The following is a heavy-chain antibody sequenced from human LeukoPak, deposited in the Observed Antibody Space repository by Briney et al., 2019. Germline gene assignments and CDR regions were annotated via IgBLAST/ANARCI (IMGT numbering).Heavy chain of an antibody. D-gene: IGHD2-15*01. V-gene: IGHV1-2*02. CDR1: GYTVTGYY. CDR3: ARERTLTSCYDY. Sequence: ASVKVSCNASGYTVTGYYIHWVRQAPGQGLEWMGWINPNSGGTNYAQKFQGRVTMTRDTSISTAYMELSRLRSDDTAVYYCARERTLTSCYDYWGQGTLVTVSS. J-gene: IGHJ4*02. CDR2: INPNSGGT.